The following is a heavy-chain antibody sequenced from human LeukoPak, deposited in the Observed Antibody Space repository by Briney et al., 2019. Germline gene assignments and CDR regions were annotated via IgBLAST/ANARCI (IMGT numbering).Heavy chain of an antibody. CDR1: GFTFSSYA. CDR2: ISHSGGST. Sequence: GGSLRLSCAASGFTFSSYAMNWVRQAPGKGLEWVSTISHSGGSTYYADSVKSRFTISRDNSKHTLYLQMSSRRAEDTAVYYCAKPIVATNLDWFDPWGQGTLVTVSS. J-gene: IGHJ5*02. D-gene: IGHD1-26*01. CDR3: AKPIVATNLDWFDP. V-gene: IGHV3-23*01.